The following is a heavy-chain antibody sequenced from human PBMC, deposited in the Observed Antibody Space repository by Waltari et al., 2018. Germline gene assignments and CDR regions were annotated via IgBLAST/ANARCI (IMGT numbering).Heavy chain of an antibody. CDR3: ARWDQDYFSFFFDY. J-gene: IGHJ4*02. Sequence: QVHLQEMGPGLVKPSQTLSLTCAVSGTSISRKKHYWNWIRQPPGKGLEWIGSIYYDGGNKYTPALESRVTISIDTSKNQFSLRLSSVTAADTAVYFCARWDQDYFSFFFDYWGRGTLVTVSS. CDR2: IYYDGGN. D-gene: IGHD4-17*01. V-gene: IGHV4-30-4*08. CDR1: GTSISRKKHY.